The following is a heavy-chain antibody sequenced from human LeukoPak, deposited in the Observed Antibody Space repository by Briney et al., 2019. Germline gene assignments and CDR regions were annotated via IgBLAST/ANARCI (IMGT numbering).Heavy chain of an antibody. V-gene: IGHV3-23*01. J-gene: IGHJ4*02. CDR2: ISGSGGGT. D-gene: IGHD2-8*01. CDR3: AKGSLSLMGVFDY. Sequence: GGSLRLSCAASGFTFSSYGMSWVRQAPGKGLEWVSVISGSGGGTYYADSVKGRFTISRDNSKNTLDLQMNSLRADDTAVYYCAKGSLSLMGVFDYWGQGTLVTVSS. CDR1: GFTFSSYG.